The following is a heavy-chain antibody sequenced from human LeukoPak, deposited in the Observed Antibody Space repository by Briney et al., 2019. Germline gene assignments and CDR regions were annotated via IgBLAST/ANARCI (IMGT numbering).Heavy chain of an antibody. Sequence: PGGSLRLSCAASGFTFSGYAMSWVRQAPGKGLEWVSAISGSGGSTYYADSVKGRFTISRDNSKNTLYLQMNSLRAEDTAVYYCAKDLSDSSGWYFDYWGQGTLVTVSS. CDR3: AKDLSDSSGWYFDY. CDR1: GFTFSGYA. V-gene: IGHV3-23*01. CDR2: ISGSGGST. D-gene: IGHD6-19*01. J-gene: IGHJ4*02.